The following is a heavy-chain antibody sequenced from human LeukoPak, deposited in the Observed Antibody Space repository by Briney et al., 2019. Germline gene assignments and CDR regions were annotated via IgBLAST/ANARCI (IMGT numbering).Heavy chain of an antibody. V-gene: IGHV3-21*01. Sequence: GGSLRLSCAASGFTFSSYSMNWVRQAPGKGLEWVSSISSSSSYIYYADSVEGRFTISRDNAKNSLYLQINSLRAEDTAVYYCARAAWIQLWLRWGYFDYWGQGILVTVSS. J-gene: IGHJ4*02. CDR2: ISSSSSYI. D-gene: IGHD5-18*01. CDR1: GFTFSSYS. CDR3: ARAAWIQLWLRWGYFDY.